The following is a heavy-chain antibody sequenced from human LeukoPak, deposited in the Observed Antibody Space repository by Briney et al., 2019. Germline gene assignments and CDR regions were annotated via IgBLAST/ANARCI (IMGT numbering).Heavy chain of an antibody. J-gene: IGHJ4*02. V-gene: IGHV1-2*02. D-gene: IGHD2-2*01. Sequence: GASVKVFCKSSGYTFIDYYIHWVRQAPGQGLEWMGWINPNSGATKYAQKFQGRVSMTRDTSINTAYMDLTNLRSDDTAIFYCARVKKLMPEFEFWGQGTLVTVSS. CDR3: ARVKKLMPEFEF. CDR1: GYTFIDYY. CDR2: INPNSGAT.